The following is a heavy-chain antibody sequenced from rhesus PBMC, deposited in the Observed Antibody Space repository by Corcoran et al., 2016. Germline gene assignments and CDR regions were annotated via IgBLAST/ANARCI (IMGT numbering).Heavy chain of an antibody. J-gene: IGHJ1*01. CDR3: TRASNYGNYGYFEF. D-gene: IGHD4-35*01. V-gene: IGHV3-59*01. CDR2: ISNGGGST. Sequence: EVQLVESGGGLAKPGGALRLSCAAPGFTFRDYYMHWGRQASGKGLEWVSRISNGGGSTWYADSVKGRFTISRENAKNTLYLQMDSLRAEDTAVYYCTRASNYGNYGYFEFWGQGALVTVSS. CDR1: GFTFRDYY.